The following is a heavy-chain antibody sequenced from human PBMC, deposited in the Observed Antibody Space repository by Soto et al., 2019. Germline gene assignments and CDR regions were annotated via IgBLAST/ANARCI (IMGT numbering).Heavy chain of an antibody. V-gene: IGHV1-46*01. CDR3: ARNYYDSSGYSGYHKDLYYFDY. CDR2: INPSGGST. Sequence: ASVTVSCQASGYTFTSYYMHWVRQAPGQGLEWMGIINPSGGSTSYAQKFQGRVTMTRDTSTSTVYMELSSLRSEDTAVYYCARNYYDSSGYSGYHKDLYYFDYWGQGTLVTVSS. CDR1: GYTFTSYY. J-gene: IGHJ4*02. D-gene: IGHD3-22*01.